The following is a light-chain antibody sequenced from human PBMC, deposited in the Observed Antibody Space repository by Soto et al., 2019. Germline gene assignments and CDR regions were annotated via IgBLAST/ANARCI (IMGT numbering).Light chain of an antibody. CDR3: QHYDNFPRAIT. V-gene: IGKV1-33*01. CDR2: DAS. CDR1: QDISSY. J-gene: IGKJ5*01. Sequence: DIQMTQSPSSLSASVGDIVAIYFHASQDISSYLNWYQQKPGKAPKLLIYDASNLETGVPSRFSGSGSGTDFTFTISSLQPEDIATYYCQHYDNFPRAITFGQGTRLEIK.